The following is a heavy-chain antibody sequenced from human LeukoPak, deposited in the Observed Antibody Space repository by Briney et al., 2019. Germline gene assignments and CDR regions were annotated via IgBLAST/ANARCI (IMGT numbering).Heavy chain of an antibody. CDR3: ARDRGYSSSPFDY. J-gene: IGHJ4*02. Sequence: ASVKVSCKASGYTFTSYDINWVRQATGQGLEWMGWMNPNSGNTGYAQKFQGRVTMTRNTPISTAYMELSRLRSDDTALYYCARDRGYSSSPFDYWGQGTLVTVSS. CDR1: GYTFTSYD. V-gene: IGHV1-8*01. CDR2: MNPNSGNT. D-gene: IGHD6-13*01.